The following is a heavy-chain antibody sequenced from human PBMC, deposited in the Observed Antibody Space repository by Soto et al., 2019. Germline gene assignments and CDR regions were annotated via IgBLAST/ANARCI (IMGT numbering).Heavy chain of an antibody. V-gene: IGHV4-38-2*02. Sequence: SETLSLTCTVSGGSIRSGYYWGWIRQPPGKGLEWIGSIHYSGSIYYNTSLKSRVTISVDTSRNQFSLKLSSVTAADTAVYYCARAGRHEFDYWGQGTLVTVSS. J-gene: IGHJ4*02. CDR1: GGSIRSGYY. D-gene: IGHD6-6*01. CDR2: IHYSGSI. CDR3: ARAGRHEFDY.